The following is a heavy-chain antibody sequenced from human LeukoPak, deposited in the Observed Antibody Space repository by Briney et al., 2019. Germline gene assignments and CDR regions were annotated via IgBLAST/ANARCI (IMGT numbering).Heavy chain of an antibody. CDR3: ARVLASVPAFYLDP. D-gene: IGHD2-2*01. J-gene: IGHJ5*02. CDR1: GYTFTGYY. V-gene: IGHV1-2*02. CDR2: INPNSGGT. Sequence: ASVKVSCTASGYTFTGYYMHWVRQAPGQGLEWMGWINPNSGGTNYAQKFQGRVTMTRDTSISTAYMELSRLRSDDTAVYYCARVLASVPAFYLDPWGQGTLVTVSS.